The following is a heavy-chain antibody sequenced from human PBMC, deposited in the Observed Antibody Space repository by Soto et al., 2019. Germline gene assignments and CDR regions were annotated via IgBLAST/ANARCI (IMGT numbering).Heavy chain of an antibody. Sequence: QVQLEQSGAEVRKPGSSVKVSCKASGGTFSSSAINWLRQAPGQGPEWMGGIIPTFGTSNYIPKLRGRVTITADTSTDTADMEVSSRTSEDSAMYYCGRTATAGHKCFDIWGQGTMVTVSA. CDR1: GGTFSSSA. CDR2: IIPTFGTS. J-gene: IGHJ3*02. D-gene: IGHD6-19*01. V-gene: IGHV1-69*06. CDR3: GRTATAGHKCFDI.